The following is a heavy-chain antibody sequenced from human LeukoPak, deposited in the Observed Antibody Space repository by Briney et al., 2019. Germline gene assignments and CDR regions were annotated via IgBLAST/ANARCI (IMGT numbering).Heavy chain of an antibody. D-gene: IGHD2-15*01. Sequence: ASVKVSCKVSGYTLTELSMHWVRQAPGKGLGWMGGFDPEDGETIYAQKFQGRVTMTEDTSTDTAYMELSSLRSEDTAVYYCARDLRHGGLPWYYFDYWGQGTLVTVSS. CDR2: FDPEDGET. V-gene: IGHV1-24*01. CDR3: ARDLRHGGLPWYYFDY. J-gene: IGHJ4*02. CDR1: GYTLTELS.